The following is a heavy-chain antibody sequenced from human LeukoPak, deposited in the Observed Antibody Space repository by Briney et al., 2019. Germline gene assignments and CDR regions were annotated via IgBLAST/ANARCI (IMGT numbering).Heavy chain of an antibody. D-gene: IGHD3-10*01. CDR1: GGSISSYY. Sequence: TSETLSLTCTVSGGSISSYYWSWIRQPPGKGLEWIGYIYYSGSTNYNPSLKSRVTISVDTSKNQFSLKLSSVTAADTAVYYCARAVRITMVRGEAGSMDVWGQGTTVTVSS. CDR3: ARAVRITMVRGEAGSMDV. V-gene: IGHV4-59*01. J-gene: IGHJ6*02. CDR2: IYYSGST.